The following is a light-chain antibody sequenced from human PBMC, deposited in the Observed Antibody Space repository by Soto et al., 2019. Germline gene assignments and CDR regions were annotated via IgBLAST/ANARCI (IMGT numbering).Light chain of an antibody. Sequence: IQLTQSPPSLSASVGDRVTITCRASPAIASFLAWYQQKPGTAPKLLIYGASTLQSGVPSRFSGSRSGTDYTLTIASLQPEDFATYYCQQLNGSPWTFGQGTKVEIK. CDR2: GAS. V-gene: IGKV1-9*01. CDR1: PAIASF. J-gene: IGKJ1*01. CDR3: QQLNGSPWT.